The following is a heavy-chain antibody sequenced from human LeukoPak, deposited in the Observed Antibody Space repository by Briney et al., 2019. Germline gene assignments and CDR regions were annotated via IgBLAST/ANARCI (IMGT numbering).Heavy chain of an antibody. V-gene: IGHV1-18*01. D-gene: IGHD6-13*01. CDR3: ARDRRAGYPFDP. J-gene: IGHJ5*02. Sequence: ASVKVSCKASGYTFTSYGISWVRQAPGQGLEWMGWISAYNGNTNYAQKLQGRVTMTTDTSTSTAYMELRSLRPDDTAVYYCARDRRAGYPFDPWGQGTLVTVSS. CDR2: ISAYNGNT. CDR1: GYTFTSYG.